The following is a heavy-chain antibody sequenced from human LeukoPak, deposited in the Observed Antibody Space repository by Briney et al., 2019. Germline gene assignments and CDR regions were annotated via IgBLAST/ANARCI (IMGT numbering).Heavy chain of an antibody. V-gene: IGHV4-38-2*02. D-gene: IGHD1-26*01. CDR3: ARGWELLQDFDY. J-gene: IGHJ4*02. CDR1: GYSISYGYY. CDR2: IYYSGST. Sequence: SETLSLTCSVSGYSISYGYYWGWIRQPPGKGLEWIGSIYYSGSTYYNPSLKSRVTISVDTSKNQFSLKLSSVTAADTAVYYCARGWELLQDFDYWGQGTLVTVSS.